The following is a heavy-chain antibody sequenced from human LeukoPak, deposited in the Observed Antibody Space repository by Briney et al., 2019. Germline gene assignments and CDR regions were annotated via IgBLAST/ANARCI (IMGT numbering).Heavy chain of an antibody. V-gene: IGHV4-59*01. CDR1: GGSISSYY. Sequence: SETLSLTCTVSGGSISSYYWSWIRQPPGKGLEGIVYIYYSGSTNYNPSLKSRVTISVDTSKNQFSLKLSSVTAADTAVYYCARVDIRREYYYYGMDVWGQGTAVTVSS. D-gene: IGHD2-2*03. CDR3: ARVDIRREYYYYGMDV. J-gene: IGHJ6*02. CDR2: IYYSGST.